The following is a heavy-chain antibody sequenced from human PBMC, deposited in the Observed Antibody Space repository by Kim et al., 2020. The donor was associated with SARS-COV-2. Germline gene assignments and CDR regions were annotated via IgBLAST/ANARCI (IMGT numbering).Heavy chain of an antibody. CDR3: ARGGDSSGYRVDY. V-gene: IGHV1-46*01. J-gene: IGHJ4*02. Sequence: YAQKFQGRVTMTRDKSTSTVYMELSSLRSEDTAVYYCARGGDSSGYRVDYWGQGTLVTVSS. D-gene: IGHD3-22*01.